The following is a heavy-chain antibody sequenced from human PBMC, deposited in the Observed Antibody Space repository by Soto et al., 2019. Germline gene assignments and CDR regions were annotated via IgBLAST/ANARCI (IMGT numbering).Heavy chain of an antibody. Sequence: ASETLSLTCAVYGGSFSGYYWSLIRQPPGRGLEWIGSIYHGGSTYYNPSLNSRVTLSIDMTNNHVSLILNSVTAADTAVYYCARVGPWVPYYYDSSPYTFENWFDPWGQGTLVTVSS. CDR2: IYHGGST. J-gene: IGHJ5*02. CDR1: GGSFSGYY. CDR3: ARVGPWVPYYYDSSPYTFENWFDP. V-gene: IGHV4-34*01. D-gene: IGHD3-22*01.